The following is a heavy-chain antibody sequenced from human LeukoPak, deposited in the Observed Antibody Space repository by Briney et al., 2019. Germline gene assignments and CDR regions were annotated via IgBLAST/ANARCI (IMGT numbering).Heavy chain of an antibody. D-gene: IGHD2-2*03. CDR3: ARDGYATRSHDY. Sequence: GGSLRLSCAASEFTFSSYWMSWVRQAPGKGLEWVANIKQDGSEKSYVDSVKGRFMISRDNPKNSLHLQMNSLRAEDTAVYYCARDGYATRSHDYWGQGTLVTVSS. CDR2: IKQDGSEK. J-gene: IGHJ4*02. CDR1: EFTFSSYW. V-gene: IGHV3-7*04.